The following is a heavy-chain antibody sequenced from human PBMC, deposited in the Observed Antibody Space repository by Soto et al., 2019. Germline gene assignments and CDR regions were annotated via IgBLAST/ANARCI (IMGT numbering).Heavy chain of an antibody. J-gene: IGHJ4*02. V-gene: IGHV1-46*01. Sequence: QVQLVQSGAEVKKPGASVKLSCKASGYTFTSYYIHWVRQAPGQGLEWIGIINPNGGSTNYAHNFKDRLTVTRDTSTATVYMELGALTSEDTAVYYCARGLGLGDYWGQGTLVTVSS. CDR1: GYTFTSYY. D-gene: IGHD3-9*01. CDR2: INPNGGST. CDR3: ARGLGLGDY.